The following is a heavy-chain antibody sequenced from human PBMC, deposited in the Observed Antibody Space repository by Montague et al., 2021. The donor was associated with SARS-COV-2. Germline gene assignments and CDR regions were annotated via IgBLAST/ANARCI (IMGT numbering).Heavy chain of an antibody. J-gene: IGHJ5*02. CDR3: ARGRQYNGLDA. V-gene: IGHV4-59*01. Sequence: SETLSLTCTVSGGSISSNYWSWIRQPPGKGLEWIGYIYYRGSTNYNPSLKSRITMSVDTSKNQFSLKVSSVIAADTAVYYCARGRQYNGLDAWGQGKLVTVSS. D-gene: IGHD6-19*01. CDR2: IYYRGST. CDR1: GGSISSNY.